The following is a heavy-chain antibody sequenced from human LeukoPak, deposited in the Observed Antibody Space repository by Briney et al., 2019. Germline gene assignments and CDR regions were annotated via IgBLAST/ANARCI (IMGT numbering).Heavy chain of an antibody. CDR2: IIPIFGTA. CDR1: GGTFSSYA. J-gene: IGHJ4*02. CDR3: ASWVRSGQVNYFDY. Sequence: SVKVSCKASGGTFSSYAISWVRQAPGQGLEWMGGIIPIFGTANYAQKFQGRVTITADESTSTAYMELSSLRSEDTAVYYCASWVRSGQVNYFDYWGQGTLVTVSS. V-gene: IGHV1-69*13. D-gene: IGHD3-10*01.